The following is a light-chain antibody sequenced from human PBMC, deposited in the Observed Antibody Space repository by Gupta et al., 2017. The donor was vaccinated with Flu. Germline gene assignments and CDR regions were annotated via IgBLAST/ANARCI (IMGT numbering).Light chain of an antibody. CDR1: GLDSKY. Sequence: SYDLTQTPSVSVSSRPTVSITCSGAGLDSKYSSWYQQKLGQSPLLVISADDKRPSRIPARISGSISGNTATLTISETQSKDEGEYYCQAWDSTTVVFGGGTKLTVL. CDR2: ADD. CDR3: QAWDSTTVV. J-gene: IGLJ3*02. V-gene: IGLV3-1*01.